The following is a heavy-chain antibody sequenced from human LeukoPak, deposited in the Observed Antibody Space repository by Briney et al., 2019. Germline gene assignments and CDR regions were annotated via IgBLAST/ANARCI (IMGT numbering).Heavy chain of an antibody. Sequence: GESLKISYKGSGYSFTSYWIGWVRQMPGKGLEWMGIIYPGDSDTRYSPSFQGQVTISADKSISTAYLQWSSLKASDTAMYYCARPGVFGSYPQGMFYFDYWGQGTLVTVSS. D-gene: IGHD1-26*01. CDR1: GYSFTSYW. CDR2: IYPGDSDT. V-gene: IGHV5-51*01. J-gene: IGHJ4*02. CDR3: ARPGVFGSYPQGMFYFDY.